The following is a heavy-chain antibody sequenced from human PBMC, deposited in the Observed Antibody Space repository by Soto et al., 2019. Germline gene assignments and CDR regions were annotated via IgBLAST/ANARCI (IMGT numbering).Heavy chain of an antibody. V-gene: IGHV1-69*06. CDR2: IIPIFGTA. D-gene: IGHD2-21*02. J-gene: IGHJ5*02. CDR3: ARDFPNLAIGGDLSWFDP. CDR1: GGTFSSYA. Sequence: GASVKVSCKASGGTFSSYAISWARQAPGQGLEWMGGIIPIFGTANYAQKFQGRVTITADKSTSTAYMELSSLRSEDTAVYYCARDFPNLAIGGDLSWFDPWGQGTLVTVSS.